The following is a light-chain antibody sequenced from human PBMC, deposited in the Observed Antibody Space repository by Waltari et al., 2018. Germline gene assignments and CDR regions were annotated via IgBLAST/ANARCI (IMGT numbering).Light chain of an antibody. Sequence: DIVMTQSPDSLAVSLGERATINCKSSQSVLYSSNNKNYLAWYQQKPGQPPKLLIYWASTRESGFPDRFSGSGSGTDFTITISSLQAEDVAVYYCQQYYSIPYTFGQGTKLEIK. CDR2: WAS. V-gene: IGKV4-1*01. CDR3: QQYYSIPYT. CDR1: QSVLYSSNNKNY. J-gene: IGKJ2*01.